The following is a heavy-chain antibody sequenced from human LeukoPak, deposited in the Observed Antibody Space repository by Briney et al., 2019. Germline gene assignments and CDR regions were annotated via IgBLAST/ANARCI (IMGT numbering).Heavy chain of an antibody. V-gene: IGHV3-64D*06. D-gene: IGHD1-1*01. CDR3: AKGQELDDGVFDS. CDR2: VSSNGGST. Sequence: PGGSLRLSCSASGFTFSSYAMHWVRQAPGEGLEYVSAVSSNGGSTYYADSVKGRFTISRDNSKNTLYLQMSSLRAEDTAVYYCAKGQELDDGVFDSWGQGTLVTASS. J-gene: IGHJ4*02. CDR1: GFTFSSYA.